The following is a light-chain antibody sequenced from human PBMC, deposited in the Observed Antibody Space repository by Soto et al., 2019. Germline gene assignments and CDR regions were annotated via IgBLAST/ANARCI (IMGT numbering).Light chain of an antibody. CDR3: CSYAGSTTDVV. CDR1: SSDVGSYNL. J-gene: IGLJ2*01. V-gene: IGLV2-23*01. CDR2: EGS. Sequence: QSALTQPASVSGSPGQSITISCTGTSSDVGSYNLVSWCQQHPGKAPKLIIYEGSKRPSGVSNRFSGSKSGNTASLTISGLQAEDEADYYCCSYAGSTTDVVFGGGTKLTVL.